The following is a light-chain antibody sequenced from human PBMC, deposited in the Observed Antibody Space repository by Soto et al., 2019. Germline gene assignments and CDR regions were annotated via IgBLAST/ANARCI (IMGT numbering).Light chain of an antibody. J-gene: IGKJ2*01. Sequence: ESVLTQSPGTLSLSPGERATLSCRASQTVTSSYLAWYQQKPGQAPRLLIYAASARATGIPARFSGSGSGTDFTLTISSLQSEDFAVYYCQQYNNWPYTFGQGTKV. V-gene: IGKV3-15*01. CDR2: AAS. CDR1: QTVTSSY. CDR3: QQYNNWPYT.